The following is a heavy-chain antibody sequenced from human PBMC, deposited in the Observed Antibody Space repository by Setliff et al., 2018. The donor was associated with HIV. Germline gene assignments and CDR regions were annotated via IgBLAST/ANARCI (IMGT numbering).Heavy chain of an antibody. Sequence: SETLSLTCTVSGGSISSYYWSWIRQPPGKGLEWLGHIYSSGSTNYNPSLKSRVTISVDTSKNQFSLKLYSVTAADTAVYYCARAYFGSGIYYWGQGTLVTRLL. D-gene: IGHD3-10*01. CDR3: ARAYFGSGIYY. CDR1: GGSISSYY. J-gene: IGHJ4*02. V-gene: IGHV4-4*09. CDR2: IYSSGST.